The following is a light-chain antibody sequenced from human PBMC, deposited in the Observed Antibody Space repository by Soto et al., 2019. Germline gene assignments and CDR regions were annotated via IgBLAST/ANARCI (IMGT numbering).Light chain of an antibody. J-gene: IGKJ1*01. CDR2: WAS. CDR3: HQYYSAPWT. V-gene: IGKV4-1*01. Sequence: DIVMTQSPDSLAVSLAERATINCKSSQSSLHSSTDKNFLTWYQQKPGQPPKLLIYWASTRETGVPDRFSGSGSGTDFTLTISSLQAEDVAVYYCHQYYSAPWTFGQGTKVEIK. CDR1: QSSLHSSTDKNF.